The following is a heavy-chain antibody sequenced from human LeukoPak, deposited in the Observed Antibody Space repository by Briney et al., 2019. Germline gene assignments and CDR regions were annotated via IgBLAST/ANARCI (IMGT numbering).Heavy chain of an antibody. CDR1: GFTFSSYG. CDR3: AKRAVAGVSGDY. J-gene: IGHJ4*02. Sequence: GGSLRLSCAASGFTFSSYGMHWVRQAPGKGLEWVAVISYDGSNKYYADSVKGRFTISRDNSKNTLYLQMNSLRAEDTAVYYCAKRAVAGVSGDYWGQGTLVTVSS. V-gene: IGHV3-30*18. CDR2: ISYDGSNK. D-gene: IGHD6-19*01.